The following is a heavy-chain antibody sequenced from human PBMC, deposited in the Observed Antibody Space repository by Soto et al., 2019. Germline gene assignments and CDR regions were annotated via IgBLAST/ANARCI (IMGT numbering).Heavy chain of an antibody. CDR1: GFTFSSYS. CDR2: ISSSSSYI. CDR3: AKDASKAVAGTGWFDP. Sequence: EVQLVESGGGLVKPGGSLRLSCAASGFTFSSYSMNWVRQAPGKGLEWVSSISSSSSYIYYADSVKGRFTISRDNAKNSLYQQMRSLRAEDTAGYYCAKDASKAVAGTGWFDPWGQGTLVTVSS. D-gene: IGHD6-19*01. J-gene: IGHJ5*02. V-gene: IGHV3-21*01.